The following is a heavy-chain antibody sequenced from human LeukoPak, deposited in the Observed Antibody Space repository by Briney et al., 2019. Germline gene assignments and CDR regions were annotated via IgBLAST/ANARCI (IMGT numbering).Heavy chain of an antibody. Sequence: PGGSLRLSCAVSGITLSNYGMSWVRQAPGKGLEWVAGLSGSGGGTNYADSAKGRFTISRDNSKNTLYLQMNSLRAEDTAIYYCAKVLLWFGELDSWGQGTLVTLSS. J-gene: IGHJ4*02. D-gene: IGHD3-10*01. CDR3: AKVLLWFGELDS. V-gene: IGHV3-23*01. CDR2: LSGSGGGT. CDR1: GITLSNYG.